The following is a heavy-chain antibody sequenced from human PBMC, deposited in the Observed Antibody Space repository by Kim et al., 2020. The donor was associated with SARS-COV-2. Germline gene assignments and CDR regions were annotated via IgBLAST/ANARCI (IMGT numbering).Heavy chain of an antibody. J-gene: IGHJ4*02. CDR3: ANIGGIVTQS. V-gene: IGHV3-23*01. D-gene: IGHD1-26*01. CDR2: GNT. Sequence: GNTKYAGSVEDRLTIPRDNSENTLYQKMNSLRAEDTSVYYCANIGGIVTQSWGQGTLVTVSS.